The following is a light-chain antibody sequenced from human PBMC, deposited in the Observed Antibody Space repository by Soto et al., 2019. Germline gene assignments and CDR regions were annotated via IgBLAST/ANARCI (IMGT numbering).Light chain of an antibody. CDR1: QSVLYSSDNKNY. V-gene: IGKV4-1*01. Sequence: DIVMTQSPDSLAVSLGERATINCKSSQSVLYSSDNKNYLAWYQQKPGQPPKLLVYWASTRESGVPDRFSGSGSGTDFTLTISSLQAEDVAVYYGQQYYSVPFSFGPGTKVDIK. CDR3: QQYYSVPFS. J-gene: IGKJ3*01. CDR2: WAS.